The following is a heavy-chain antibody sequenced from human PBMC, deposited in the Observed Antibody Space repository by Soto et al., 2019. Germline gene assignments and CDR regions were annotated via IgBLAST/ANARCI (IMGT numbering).Heavy chain of an antibody. V-gene: IGHV1-18*01. CDR2: ISTDKGKT. J-gene: IGHJ4*02. CDR3: APRSPAFDY. Sequence: QVQLVQSGPEVKKPGASVKVSCETSGYTFTSYGISWVRQAPGQGLEWMGWISTDKGKTTYAQKFQGRVTMTTDTSTSTAYMELRSLRSDDTAVYYCAPRSPAFDYWGQGTLITVSS. CDR1: GYTFTSYG.